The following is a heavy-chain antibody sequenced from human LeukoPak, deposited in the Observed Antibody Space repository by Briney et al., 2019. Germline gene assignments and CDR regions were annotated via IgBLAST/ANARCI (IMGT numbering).Heavy chain of an antibody. J-gene: IGHJ4*02. CDR3: VRSRGGDYNFAH. Sequence: SSETLSLTCTVSGGSISSSPYYWGWIRQPPGKGLEWIGSMDYSGSTYYNPSLKSRVTISEDTSKNQFSLNLSSVTAADTAVYYCVRSRGGDYNFAHWGQGTLVTVSS. CDR2: MDYSGST. V-gene: IGHV4-39*01. CDR1: GGSISSSPYY. D-gene: IGHD2-21*01.